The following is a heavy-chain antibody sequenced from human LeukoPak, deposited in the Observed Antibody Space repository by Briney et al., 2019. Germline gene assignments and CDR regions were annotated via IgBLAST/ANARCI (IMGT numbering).Heavy chain of an antibody. J-gene: IGHJ5*02. V-gene: IGHV1-2*02. CDR1: GYRFTDSY. CDR2: INPSTGDT. Sequence: ASVKVSCKASGYRFTDSYMHWVRQAPGQGFEWMGWINPSTGDTKYAKMFQGRVTLTTGASINTAYMELSGLRPADTAVYFCVSAYDQWGQGTLVTVSS. CDR3: VSAYDQ.